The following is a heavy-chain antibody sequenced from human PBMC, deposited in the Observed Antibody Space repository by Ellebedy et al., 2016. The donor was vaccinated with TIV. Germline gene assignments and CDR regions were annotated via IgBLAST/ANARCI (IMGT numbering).Heavy chain of an antibody. CDR2: VYHDGTT. CDR1: GGSISSYY. Sequence: MPSETLSLTCTVSGGSISSYYWSWIRQSPGKGLEWIGSVYHDGTTFYLPSLHSRISMSLDTSKNQFSLRLRSVTAADTAVYYCAGMSNNWADFDSWGQGTLVTVSS. J-gene: IGHJ4*02. CDR3: AGMSNNWADFDS. D-gene: IGHD2/OR15-2a*01. V-gene: IGHV4-59*04.